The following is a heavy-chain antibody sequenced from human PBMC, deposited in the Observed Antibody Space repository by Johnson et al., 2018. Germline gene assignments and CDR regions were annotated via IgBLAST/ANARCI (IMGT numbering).Heavy chain of an antibody. D-gene: IGHD1-26*01. CDR1: GFTFSRYS. CDR3: ARDGNVFDI. CDR2: ISSSGSSI. V-gene: IGHV3-48*01. J-gene: IGHJ3*02. Sequence: VQLVESGGGLVQTGGSLRLSCAASGFTFSRYSMNWVRQAPGKGLEWLSYISSSGSSIYYADSVKGRFTISRDNAKNSRFLQMNSLRAADTAVYYCARDGNVFDIWGQGTVVTVSS.